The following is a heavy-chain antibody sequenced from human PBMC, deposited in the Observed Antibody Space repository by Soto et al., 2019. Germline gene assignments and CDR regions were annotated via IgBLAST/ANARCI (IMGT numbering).Heavy chain of an antibody. J-gene: IGHJ2*01. Sequence: ASVKVSCKASGYSFTSYGISWVRQAPGQGLEWMGWISAYNGNTNYAQKLQGRVTMTTDTSTSTAYMELRSLRSDDTAVDYCALVFNDTATTESYTLSSRRSSDL. D-gene: IGHD1-26*01. CDR3: ALVFNDTATTESYTLSSRRSSDL. CDR2: ISAYNGNT. V-gene: IGHV1-18*01. CDR1: GYSFTSYG.